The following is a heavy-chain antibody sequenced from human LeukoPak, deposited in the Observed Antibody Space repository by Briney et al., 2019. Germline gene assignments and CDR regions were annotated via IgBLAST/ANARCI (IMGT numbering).Heavy chain of an antibody. CDR3: ARARSGVYQVPSFDY. D-gene: IGHD2-2*01. Sequence: PGGSLRLSCAASGFTFSSYAMHWVRQAPGKGLEWVAVISYDGSNKYYADSVKGRFTISRDNSKNTLYLQVNSLRAEDTAVYYCARARSGVYQVPSFDYWGQGTLVTVSS. J-gene: IGHJ4*02. CDR1: GFTFSSYA. V-gene: IGHV3-30*04. CDR2: ISYDGSNK.